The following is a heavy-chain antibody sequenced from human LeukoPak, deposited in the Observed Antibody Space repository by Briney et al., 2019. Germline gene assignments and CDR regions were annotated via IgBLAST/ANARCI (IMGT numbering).Heavy chain of an antibody. CDR1: GYTFTSYG. Sequence: ASVTVSCKASGYTFTSYGISWVRQAPGQGLEWMGLISAYNGNTNYAQKLQGRVTMTTDTSTSTAYMEVRSLRCDDTALDYCSIEIPSRQNYNLCDPWVQGTLVTVSS. V-gene: IGHV1-18*01. CDR2: ISAYNGNT. J-gene: IGHJ5*02. D-gene: IGHD2-2*02. CDR3: SIEIPSRQNYNLCDP.